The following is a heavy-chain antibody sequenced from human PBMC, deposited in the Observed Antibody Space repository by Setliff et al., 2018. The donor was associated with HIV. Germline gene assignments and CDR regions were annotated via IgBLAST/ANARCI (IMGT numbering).Heavy chain of an antibody. Sequence: GGSLRLSCAASGFTFSYYGVHWVRQAPGKGLDWVASILFDGTYKYYAASVKGRFTISRDNSKNTLYLELNSLRLDDTAVYYCAKGSIWGQGTLVTVSS. J-gene: IGHJ4*02. D-gene: IGHD3-10*01. CDR3: AKGSI. V-gene: IGHV3-30*02. CDR2: ILFDGTYK. CDR1: GFTFSYYG.